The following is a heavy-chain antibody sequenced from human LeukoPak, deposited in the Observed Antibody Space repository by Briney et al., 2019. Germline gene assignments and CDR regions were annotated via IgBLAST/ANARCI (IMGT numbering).Heavy chain of an antibody. CDR3: ARDWGYSGYGSYYFDY. Sequence: GGSLRPSCAASGFTFSSYAMHWVRQAPGKGLEWVAVISYDGSNKYYADSVKGRFTISRDNSKNTLYLQMNSLRAEDTAVYYCARDWGYSGYGSYYFDYWGQGTLVTVSS. CDR2: ISYDGSNK. D-gene: IGHD5-12*01. V-gene: IGHV3-30-3*01. J-gene: IGHJ4*02. CDR1: GFTFSSYA.